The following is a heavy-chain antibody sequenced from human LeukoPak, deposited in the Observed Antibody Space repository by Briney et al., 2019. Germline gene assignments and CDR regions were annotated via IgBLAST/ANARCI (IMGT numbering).Heavy chain of an antibody. J-gene: IGHJ4*02. D-gene: IGHD6-19*01. Sequence: GGSLRLSCAASGFTFSDYYMSWIRQAPGKGLEWVANIKQDGSEKYYVDSVKGRFTISRDNAKNSLYLQMNSLRAEDTAVYYCARPGWLKNFDYWGQGTLVTVSS. CDR1: GFTFSDYY. V-gene: IGHV3-7*01. CDR3: ARPGWLKNFDY. CDR2: IKQDGSEK.